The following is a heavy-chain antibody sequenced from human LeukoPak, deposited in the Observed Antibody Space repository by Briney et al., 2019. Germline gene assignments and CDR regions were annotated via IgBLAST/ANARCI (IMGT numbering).Heavy chain of an antibody. CDR1: VYTFTGYY. CDR2: MNPTSVVT. D-gene: IGHD3-22*01. V-gene: IGHV1-2*02. CDR3: ARVSAYFDSGGDCLQNPSDF. Sequence: ASVRPSCKASVYTFTGYYIPRVRQAPGPELEWMGWMNPTSVVTVYAPKFPGRVTMTRDTSINTAYMYLTSLTSEDTAVYSCARVSAYFDSGGDCLQNPSDFWGQGTLVTVSS. J-gene: IGHJ4*02.